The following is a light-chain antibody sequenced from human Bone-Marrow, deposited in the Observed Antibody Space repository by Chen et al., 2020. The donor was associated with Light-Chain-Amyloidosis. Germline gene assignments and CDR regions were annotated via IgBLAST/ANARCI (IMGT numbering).Light chain of an antibody. CDR1: SSDVGGYNV. J-gene: IGLJ3*02. CDR2: DVS. Sequence: QSALTQPASVSGSPGQSITISCTGTSSDVGGYNVVPLYQQHPGKAPKLIIYDVSNRPSGFSNRFSGSKSGNTASLTISGLQAEDEADYYCSSYTSSSTLEFGGWTKLTVL. CDR3: SSYTSSSTLE. V-gene: IGLV2-14*01.